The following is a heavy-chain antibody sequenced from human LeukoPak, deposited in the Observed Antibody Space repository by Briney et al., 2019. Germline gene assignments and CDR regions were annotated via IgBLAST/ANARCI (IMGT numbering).Heavy chain of an antibody. CDR3: ARGVLASDAFDI. CDR2: INHSGST. Sequence: SETLSLTCAVYGGSFSGYYWSWIRQPPGEGLEWIGEINHSGSTNYNPSLKSRVTISVDTSKSQFSLKLSSVTAADTAVYYCARGVLASDAFDIWGQGTMVTVSS. J-gene: IGHJ3*02. V-gene: IGHV4-34*01. CDR1: GGSFSGYY.